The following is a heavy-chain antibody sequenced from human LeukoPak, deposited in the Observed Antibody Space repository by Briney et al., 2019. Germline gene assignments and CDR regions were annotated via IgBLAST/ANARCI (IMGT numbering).Heavy chain of an antibody. CDR2: IWYDGSNK. J-gene: IGHJ4*02. D-gene: IGHD6-13*01. CDR3: GREGAAAAFDN. V-gene: IGHV3-33*01. Sequence: PGGSPRLSCAASGFTFSSYGMHWVRQAPGKGLEWVAVIWYDGSNKFYADSVKGRFTISRDNSKNTLYLQMNSLSAEDTAVYYFGREGAAAAFDNWGQGTLVTVSS. CDR1: GFTFSSYG.